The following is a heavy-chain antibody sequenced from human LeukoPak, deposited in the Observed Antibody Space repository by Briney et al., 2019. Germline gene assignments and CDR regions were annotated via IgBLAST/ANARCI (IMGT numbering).Heavy chain of an antibody. J-gene: IGHJ3*02. D-gene: IGHD4-11*01. Sequence: GGSLRLSCAASGFTFSDYYMSWIRQAPGKGLEWVSYISSSGSTIYYTDSVKGRFTISRDNARNSLYLQMNSLRAEDTAVYYCARATEDSNAFDIWGQGTMVTVSS. V-gene: IGHV3-11*01. CDR1: GFTFSDYY. CDR2: ISSSGSTI. CDR3: ARATEDSNAFDI.